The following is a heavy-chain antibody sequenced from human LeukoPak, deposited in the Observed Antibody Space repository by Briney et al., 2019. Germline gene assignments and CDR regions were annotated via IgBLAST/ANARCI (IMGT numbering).Heavy chain of an antibody. V-gene: IGHV4-59*01. J-gene: IGHJ4*02. CDR1: GGSISSYY. CDR2: IYYSGST. D-gene: IGHD6-19*01. CDR3: ARDSKDSSGWSTVDY. Sequence: PSETLSLTCTVSGGSISSYYWSWIRQPPGKGLEWIGYIYYSGSTNYNPSLKSRVTISVDTSKNQFSLKLSSVTAADTAVYYCARDSKDSSGWSTVDYWGQGTLVTVSS.